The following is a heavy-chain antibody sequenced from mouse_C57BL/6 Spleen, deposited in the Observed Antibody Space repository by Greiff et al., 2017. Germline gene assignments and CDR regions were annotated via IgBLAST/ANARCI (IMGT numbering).Heavy chain of an antibody. D-gene: IGHD1-1*01. CDR2: ISPGSGST. CDR3: ASNGVYCSSPYYGY. Sequence: QVQLQQPGAELVMPGASVKMSCKASGYTFTSYWITWVKQRPGQGLEWIGEISPGSGSTNYNEKFKSKATLTVDTSSSTAYMQLISLTSEDSAVYERASNGVYCSSPYYGYRGQGTTLT. J-gene: IGHJ2*01. CDR1: GYTFTSYW. V-gene: IGHV1-55*01.